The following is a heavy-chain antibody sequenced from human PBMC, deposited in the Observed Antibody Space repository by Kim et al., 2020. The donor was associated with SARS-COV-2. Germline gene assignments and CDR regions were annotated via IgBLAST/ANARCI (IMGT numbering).Heavy chain of an antibody. J-gene: IGHJ4*02. D-gene: IGHD6-13*01. CDR3: AIFTAAGTFDY. CDR2: IYYSGST. V-gene: IGHV4-59*08. CDR1: GGSISSYY. Sequence: SETLSLTCTVSGGSISSYYWSWIRQPPGKGLEWIGYIYYSGSTNYNPSLKSRVTISVDTSKNQFSLKLSSVTAADTAVYYCAIFTAAGTFDYWGQGTLVTVSS.